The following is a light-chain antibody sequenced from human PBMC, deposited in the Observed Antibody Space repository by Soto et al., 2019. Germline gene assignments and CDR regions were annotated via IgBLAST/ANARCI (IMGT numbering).Light chain of an antibody. CDR2: DVS. Sequence: QSALTQPASVSGSPGQSITISCTGTSSDVGGYDYVSWYQQHPGKAPKLMICDVSDRPSGVSNRFSGSKSGNTASLTISGLQVEDEADYYCSSYTSSSTPVVFGGGTKLTVL. V-gene: IGLV2-14*01. J-gene: IGLJ2*01. CDR1: SSDVGGYDY. CDR3: SSYTSSSTPVV.